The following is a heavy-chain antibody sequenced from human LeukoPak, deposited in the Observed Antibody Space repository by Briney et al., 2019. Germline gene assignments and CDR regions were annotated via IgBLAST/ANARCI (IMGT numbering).Heavy chain of an antibody. CDR3: ARGAHLTIFGVALGPFDY. CDR2: INPNSGGT. CDR1: GYTFTGYY. Sequence: ASVKVSSKASGYTFTGYYMHWVRQAPGQGLEWMGWINPNSGGTNYAQKFQGRVTMTRDTSISTAYMELSRLRSDDTAVYYCARGAHLTIFGVALGPFDYWGQGTLVTVSS. V-gene: IGHV1-2*02. D-gene: IGHD3-3*01. J-gene: IGHJ4*02.